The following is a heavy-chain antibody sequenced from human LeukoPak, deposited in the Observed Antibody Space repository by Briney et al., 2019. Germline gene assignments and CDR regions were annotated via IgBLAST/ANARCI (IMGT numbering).Heavy chain of an antibody. Sequence: ASVKVSCKASGYTFTGYYMHWVRQAHGQGLEGRGWISAYNGNRNYVQKHQGRVNMTTDTSNSKANMELRSLRSDDTAVYYCASGRLGYCSGGSCYSPAYYYYGMDVWGQGTTVTVSS. CDR3: ASGRLGYCSGGSCYSPAYYYYGMDV. J-gene: IGHJ6*02. CDR1: GYTFTGYY. D-gene: IGHD2-15*01. V-gene: IGHV1-18*04. CDR2: ISAYNGNR.